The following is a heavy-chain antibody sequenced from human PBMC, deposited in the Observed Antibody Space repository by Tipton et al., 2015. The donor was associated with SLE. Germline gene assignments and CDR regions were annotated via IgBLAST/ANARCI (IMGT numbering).Heavy chain of an antibody. J-gene: IGHJ6*03. Sequence: SLRLSCAASGFTFSSYAMSWVRQAPGKGLEWVSVIYSGGSSTYYADSVKGRFTISRDNSKNTLHLQMNSLRAEDTAVYYCAGLPAAPPYYYYYMDVWGKGTTVTVSS. V-gene: IGHV3-23*03. CDR2: IYSGGSST. D-gene: IGHD2-2*01. CDR3: AGLPAAPPYYYYYMDV. CDR1: GFTFSSYA.